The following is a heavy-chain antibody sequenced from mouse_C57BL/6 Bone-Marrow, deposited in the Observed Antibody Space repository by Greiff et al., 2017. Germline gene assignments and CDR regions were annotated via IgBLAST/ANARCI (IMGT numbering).Heavy chain of an antibody. CDR1: GYSITSGYY. CDR3: ARAITTVVEPNWYFDV. V-gene: IGHV3-6*01. D-gene: IGHD1-1*01. J-gene: IGHJ1*03. Sequence: VQLKESGPGLVKPSQSLSLTCSVTGYSITSGYYWNWIRQFPGNKLEWMGYISYDGSNNYNPSLKNRISITRDTSKNQFFLKLNSVTTEDTATYYCARAITTVVEPNWYFDVWGTGTTVTVSS. CDR2: ISYDGSN.